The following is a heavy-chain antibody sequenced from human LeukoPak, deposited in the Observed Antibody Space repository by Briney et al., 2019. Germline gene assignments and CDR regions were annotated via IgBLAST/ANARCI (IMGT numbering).Heavy chain of an antibody. CDR1: GDSITRSSYY. CDR2: IYHNGYT. J-gene: IGHJ3*02. CDR3: ARISAGNLDAFDI. D-gene: IGHD1-14*01. Sequence: SETLSLTCIVSGDSITRSSYYWGWIRQPPGRGLEWIGSIYHNGYTYYSPSLKSRVTISLDSSNNQFSLKLSSVTAADTAIYYCARISAGNLDAFDIWGQGTMVIASS. V-gene: IGHV4-39*07.